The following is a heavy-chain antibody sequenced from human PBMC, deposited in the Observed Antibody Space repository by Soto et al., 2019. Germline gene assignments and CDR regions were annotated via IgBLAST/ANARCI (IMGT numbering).Heavy chain of an antibody. CDR2: INPKNGGK. V-gene: IGHV1-2*02. D-gene: IGHD6-19*01. Sequence: ASVKVSCKTSGYTFTAYHMHWVRQAPGQGLEGLGWINPKNGGKQYGQKFRGRVTMTADTSISTAYMELSRLRSDDTAVYFCARLQFANGWYHFDSWGPGTLVTVSS. CDR1: GYTFTAYH. J-gene: IGHJ4*02. CDR3: ARLQFANGWYHFDS.